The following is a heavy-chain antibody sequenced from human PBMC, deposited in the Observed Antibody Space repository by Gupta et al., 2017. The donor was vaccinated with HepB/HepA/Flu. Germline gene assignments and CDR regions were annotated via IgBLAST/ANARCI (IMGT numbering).Heavy chain of an antibody. V-gene: IGHV1-69*01. CDR3: ARDIYEYQLQYPDAFDI. CDR2: IIPISGTT. J-gene: IGHJ3*02. Sequence: QVQLVQSGAEVKKPGSSVKVSCKASGGTFSSYVIGWVRQGPGQGLEWMGGIIPISGTTNYAQGFQGIVTITADDSTSTAYMEVSSLRSEDTAVYYCARDIYEYQLQYPDAFDIWGQGTMVTVSS. D-gene: IGHD2-2*02. CDR1: GGTFSSYV.